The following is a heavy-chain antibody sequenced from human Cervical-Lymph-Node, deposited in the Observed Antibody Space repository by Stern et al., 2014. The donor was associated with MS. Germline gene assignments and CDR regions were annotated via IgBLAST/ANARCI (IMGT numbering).Heavy chain of an antibody. CDR1: GDSISSGIQY. V-gene: IGHV4-61*02. Sequence: VQLVESGPGLVRPSQTLSLTCTVSGDSISSGIQYWSWIRQPAGKGLEWIGRIYKSGNSNISSSLKSRATMSIDTSKNQVSLQMFSVTAADTAVYYCARGPRGSRDWIDPWGQGTLVTVSS. J-gene: IGHJ5*02. CDR3: ARGPRGSRDWIDP. D-gene: IGHD5-12*01. CDR2: IYKSGNS.